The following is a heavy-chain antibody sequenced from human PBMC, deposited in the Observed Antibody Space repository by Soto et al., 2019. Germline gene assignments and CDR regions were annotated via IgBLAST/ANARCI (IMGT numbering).Heavy chain of an antibody. D-gene: IGHD2-2*01. V-gene: IGHV3-15*01. CDR1: GFTFSNAW. Sequence: EVQLVESGGGLVKPGGSLRLSCAASGFTFSNAWMSWVRQAPGKGLEWVGRIKSKTDGGTTDYAAPVKGRFTISRDNSKNTLYLQMNSLRAEDTAVYYCARDPGITRTSYYYYYGMDVWGQGTTVTVSS. CDR2: IKSKTDGGTT. CDR3: ARDPGITRTSYYYYYGMDV. J-gene: IGHJ6*02.